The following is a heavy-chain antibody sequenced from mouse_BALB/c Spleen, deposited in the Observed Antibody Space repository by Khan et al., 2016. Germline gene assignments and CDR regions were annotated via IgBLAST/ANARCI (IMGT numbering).Heavy chain of an antibody. V-gene: IGHV1-18*01. CDR2: INPNNGSS. J-gene: IGHJ4*01. CDR3: LRDAMDY. Sequence: VQLKQSGPDLVKPGASVKISCKASGYSFTGYYMYWVKQSHEKSLEWIGRINPNNGSSYSNQKFKGKAILTVDKSSSTAYMELRSLTSDDSAVYYCLRDAMDYWGQGTSVTVSS. D-gene: IGHD1-1*01. CDR1: GYSFTGYY.